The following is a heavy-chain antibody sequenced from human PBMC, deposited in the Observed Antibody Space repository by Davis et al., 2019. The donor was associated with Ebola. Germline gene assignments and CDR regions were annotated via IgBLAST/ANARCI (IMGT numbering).Heavy chain of an antibody. CDR3: AGGDRGWDASDI. CDR2: FNVDGSRT. J-gene: IGHJ3*02. CDR1: ASTFSRHC. Sequence: HTSGSLTLSCAASASTFSRHCMHWVRHVPGKGLVWVLPFNVDGSRTTYADSVKGRFTISRDNAKNSMSLQMNSLRAEDTAGYYCAGGDRGWDASDIWGRGTMVIVSS. V-gene: IGHV3-74*01. D-gene: IGHD6-19*01.